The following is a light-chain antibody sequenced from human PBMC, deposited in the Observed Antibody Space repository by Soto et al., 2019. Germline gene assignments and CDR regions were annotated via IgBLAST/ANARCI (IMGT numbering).Light chain of an antibody. CDR1: QSVSSK. Sequence: EIVLTQSPATLSLSPGERATLSCRASQSVSSKLAWYQQKPGQAPRLLMYGASTRATGIPARFSGSGSETEFTLTISSLQSEDFAVYYCQQYNTWQGFGQGTKVDIK. CDR3: QQYNTWQG. CDR2: GAS. V-gene: IGKV3-15*01. J-gene: IGKJ1*01.